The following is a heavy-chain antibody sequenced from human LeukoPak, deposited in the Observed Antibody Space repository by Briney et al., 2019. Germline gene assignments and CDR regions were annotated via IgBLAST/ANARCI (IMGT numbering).Heavy chain of an antibody. V-gene: IGHV4-30-2*01. Sequence: SETLSLTCAVSGGSISSGGYSWSWIRQPPGTGLEWIGYIYHSGSTYYNPSLKSRVTISVDRSKNQLSLKLSSVTAADTAVYYCARDADFGDSIAFDIWGQGTMVTVSS. J-gene: IGHJ3*02. CDR3: ARDADFGDSIAFDI. D-gene: IGHD3-10*01. CDR1: GGSISSGGYS. CDR2: IYHSGST.